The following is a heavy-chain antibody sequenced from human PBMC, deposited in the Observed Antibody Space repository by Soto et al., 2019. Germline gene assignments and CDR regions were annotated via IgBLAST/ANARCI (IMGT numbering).Heavy chain of an antibody. V-gene: IGHV1-3*01. CDR2: INAGNGNT. Sequence: QVQLVQSGAEVKKPGASVKVSCKASGYTFTSYAMHWVRQAPGQRLEWMGWINAGNGNTKYSQKFQGRVTITRDTSAITAYMELSSLRSEDTAVYYCAREEGIAVAGLPTDYWGQGTLVTVSS. CDR1: GYTFTSYA. D-gene: IGHD6-19*01. CDR3: AREEGIAVAGLPTDY. J-gene: IGHJ4*02.